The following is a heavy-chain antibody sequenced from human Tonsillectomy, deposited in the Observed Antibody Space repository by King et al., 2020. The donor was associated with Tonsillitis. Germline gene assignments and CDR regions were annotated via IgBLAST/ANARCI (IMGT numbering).Heavy chain of an antibody. V-gene: IGHV4-39*07. CDR3: ARKAARLNWFDP. Sequence: QLQESGPGLVKPSETLSLICTVSGGSISSSNYYWGWIRQPPEKGLEWIGSIYYSGSTYYNPSLKSRVTISVDTSKNQFSLKLSSVTAADTAVYYCARKAARLNWFDPWGQGTLVTVSS. CDR1: GGSISSSNYY. J-gene: IGHJ5*02. CDR2: IYYSGST. D-gene: IGHD6-6*01.